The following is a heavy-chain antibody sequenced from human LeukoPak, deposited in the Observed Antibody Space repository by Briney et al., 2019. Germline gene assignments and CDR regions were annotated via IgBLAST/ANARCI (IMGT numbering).Heavy chain of an antibody. CDR2: ISAYNGNT. CDR3: ARGDSWELLGGGLFDY. J-gene: IGHJ4*02. Sequence: ASVKVSCKASGHTFTSYGISWVRQAPGQGLEWMGWISAYNGNTNYAQKLQGRVTMTTDTSTSTAYMELRSLRSDDTAVYYCARGDSWELLGGGLFDYWGQGTLVTVSS. V-gene: IGHV1-18*01. CDR1: GHTFTSYG. D-gene: IGHD1-26*01.